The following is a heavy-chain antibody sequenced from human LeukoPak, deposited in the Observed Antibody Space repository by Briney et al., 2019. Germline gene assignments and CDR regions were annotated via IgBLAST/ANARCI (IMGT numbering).Heavy chain of an antibody. CDR3: VRQSSNYGGMDV. CDR1: GGSISSYY. V-gene: IGHV4-39*01. Sequence: PSETLSLTCTVSGGSISSYYWGWIRQPPGKGLEWIGSIYYSGSTYYNPSLKSRVTISVDTSKNQFSLKLSSVTAADTAVYYCVRQSSNYGGMDVWGQGTTVTVSS. CDR2: IYYSGST. D-gene: IGHD6-19*01. J-gene: IGHJ6*02.